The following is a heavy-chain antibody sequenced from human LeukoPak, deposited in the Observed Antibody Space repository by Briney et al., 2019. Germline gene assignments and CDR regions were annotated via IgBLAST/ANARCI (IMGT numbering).Heavy chain of an antibody. Sequence: SETLSLTCTVSGGSISSSSYYWGWIRQPPGKGLEWIGSIYYSGSTYYNPFLKSRVTISVDTSKNQFSLKLSSVTAADTAVYYCAIGDPRVADAFDIWGQGTMVTVSS. CDR3: AIGDPRVADAFDI. J-gene: IGHJ3*02. V-gene: IGHV4-39*01. D-gene: IGHD4-17*01. CDR1: GGSISSSSYY. CDR2: IYYSGST.